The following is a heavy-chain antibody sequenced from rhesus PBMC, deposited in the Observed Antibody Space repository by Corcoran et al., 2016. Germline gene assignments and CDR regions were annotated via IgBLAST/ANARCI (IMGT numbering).Heavy chain of an antibody. CDR3: ARGHWSDYIHGLDS. Sequence: QVKLQESGPGLVKPLETLFLTCAVSGGSISGGYYYWSWNRQPPGKGLEWIGGIYRSIGTTSNNPSLTCRVTVSKDTSKSQFSLTLSSVTAADTAVYYCARGHWSDYIHGLDSWGQGVVVTVSS. V-gene: IGHV4S12*01. CDR2: IYRSIGTT. CDR1: GGSISGGYYY. D-gene: IGHD3-22*01. J-gene: IGHJ6*01.